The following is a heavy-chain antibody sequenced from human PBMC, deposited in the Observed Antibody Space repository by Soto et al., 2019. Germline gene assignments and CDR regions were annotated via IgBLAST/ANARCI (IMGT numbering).Heavy chain of an antibody. D-gene: IGHD3-10*01. V-gene: IGHV4-59*01. CDR2: IHNSGTT. Sequence: SETLSLTCTVSGASINTYYWAWIRQPPGTGLEWIGYIHNSGTTDYNPSLKSRGTMSVDTSKSQFSLKLSSVTAADTAVYYCARDYGAGSYGIDYWGQGTLVTVSS. CDR3: ARDYGAGSYGIDY. CDR1: GASINTYY. J-gene: IGHJ4*02.